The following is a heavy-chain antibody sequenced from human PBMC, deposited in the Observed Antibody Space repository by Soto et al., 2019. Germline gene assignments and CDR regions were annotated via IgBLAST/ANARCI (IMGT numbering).Heavy chain of an antibody. D-gene: IGHD3-10*01. J-gene: IGHJ6*03. CDR1: GGSFSGYQ. CDR3: ARGLILCFGELSRRGGYYYYMDV. Sequence: QVQLQQWGAGLLKPSETLSLTCAVYGGSFSGYQWSWIRQTPGKGLEWIGEINDSGNINFNPSLKIRVTIVLDTPKKQISLKLSSVTAADSSVYYCARGLILCFGELSRRGGYYYYMDVWGKGTTVTVSS. CDR2: INDSGNI. V-gene: IGHV4-34*01.